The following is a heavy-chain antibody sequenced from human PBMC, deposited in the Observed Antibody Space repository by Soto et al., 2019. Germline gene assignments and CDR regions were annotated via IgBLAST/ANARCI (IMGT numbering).Heavy chain of an antibody. CDR1: GFTFSSYG. J-gene: IGHJ4*02. Sequence: PGGSLRLSCAASGFTFSSYGMHWVRQAPGKGLEWVAVISYDGSNKYYADSVKGRFTISRDNSKNTLYLQMNSLRAEDTAVYYCAKDADDIAVAVPDYWGQGTLVTVSS. CDR3: AKDADDIAVAVPDY. CDR2: ISYDGSNK. D-gene: IGHD6-19*01. V-gene: IGHV3-30*18.